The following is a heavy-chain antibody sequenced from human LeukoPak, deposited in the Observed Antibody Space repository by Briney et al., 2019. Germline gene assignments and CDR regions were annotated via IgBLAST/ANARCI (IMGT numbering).Heavy chain of an antibody. CDR2: ISSSVSTK. V-gene: IGHV3-48*03. D-gene: IGHD5-24*01. CDR3: ARDEEMALDY. Sequence: GGSLRLSCAASGFSFCRYDVNWVREAPGEGLEWVSYISSSVSTKEYAYSVRGRFTISRDNAKHSLYLQTNSLRDEDTAVYYCARDEEMALDYWGQGTLVTVSS. CDR1: GFSFCRYD. J-gene: IGHJ4*02.